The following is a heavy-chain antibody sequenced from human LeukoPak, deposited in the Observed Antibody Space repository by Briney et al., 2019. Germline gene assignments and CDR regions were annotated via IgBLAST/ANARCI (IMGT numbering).Heavy chain of an antibody. Sequence: GGSLRLSCAASGFTFSSYWMSWVRQAPGKGLEWVSVIYSGGSTYYADSVKGRFTISRDNSKNTLYLQMNSLRAEDTAVYYCAKDKVVYWYFDLWGRGTLVTVSS. CDR1: GFTFSSYW. J-gene: IGHJ2*01. D-gene: IGHD2-15*01. CDR2: IYSGGST. V-gene: IGHV3-23*03. CDR3: AKDKVVYWYFDL.